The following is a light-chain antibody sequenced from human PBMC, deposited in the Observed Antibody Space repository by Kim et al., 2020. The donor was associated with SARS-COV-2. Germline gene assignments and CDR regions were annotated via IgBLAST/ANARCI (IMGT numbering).Light chain of an antibody. Sequence: SPGERVPLSCSARQSVSSYLAWYRQRPGQPPRLLFYGASTRATGIPARFSGSGSGTDFTLTITGLQSEDFAIYYCQQYDSLPRTFGQGTKVDIK. CDR1: QSVSSY. CDR3: QQYDSLPRT. V-gene: IGKV3-15*01. J-gene: IGKJ1*01. CDR2: GAS.